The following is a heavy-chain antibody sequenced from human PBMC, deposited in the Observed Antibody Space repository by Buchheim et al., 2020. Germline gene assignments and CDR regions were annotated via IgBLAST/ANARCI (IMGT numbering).Heavy chain of an antibody. Sequence: QVQLQESGPGLVKPSQTLSLTCTVSGGSISSGGYYWSWIRQHPGKGLEWIGYIYYSGSTYYNPSLKSRVTISVDTSKNQFSLKLSSVTAADTAVYYCARIGRVGFGDPHGTYYYYYGMDVWGQGTT. J-gene: IGHJ6*02. D-gene: IGHD3-10*01. CDR2: IYYSGST. CDR1: GGSISSGGYY. CDR3: ARIGRVGFGDPHGTYYYYYGMDV. V-gene: IGHV4-31*03.